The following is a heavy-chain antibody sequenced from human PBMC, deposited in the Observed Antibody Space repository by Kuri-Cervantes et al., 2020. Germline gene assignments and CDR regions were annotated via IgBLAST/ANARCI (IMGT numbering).Heavy chain of an antibody. Sequence: SETLSLTCTVSGGSISSGDYYWSWIRQPPGKGLEWIGYIYYSGSTYYNPSLKSRVTISVDTSKNQFSLKLSSVTAADTAVYYCARQPYYYDSSGYYYHDAFDIWGQGTMVTVSS. V-gene: IGHV4-39*01. CDR2: IYYSGST. CDR1: GGSISSGDYY. CDR3: ARQPYYYDSSGYYYHDAFDI. J-gene: IGHJ3*02. D-gene: IGHD3-22*01.